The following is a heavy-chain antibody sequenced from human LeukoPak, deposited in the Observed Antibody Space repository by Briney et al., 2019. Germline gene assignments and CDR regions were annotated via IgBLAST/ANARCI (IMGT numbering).Heavy chain of an antibody. CDR2: IYTSGST. D-gene: IGHD3-22*01. J-gene: IGHJ3*02. CDR3: ASHTLLTPDYYDSSGYFGLFDI. Sequence: SETLSLTCTVSGGSISSGSYYWSWIRQPAGKGLEWIGRIYTSGSTNYNPSLKSRVTISVDTSKNQFSLKLSSVTAADTAVYYCASHTLLTPDYYDSSGYFGLFDIWGQGTMVTVSS. V-gene: IGHV4-61*02. CDR1: GGSISSGSYY.